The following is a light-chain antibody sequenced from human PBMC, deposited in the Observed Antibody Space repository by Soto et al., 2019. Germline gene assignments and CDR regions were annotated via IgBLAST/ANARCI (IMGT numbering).Light chain of an antibody. Sequence: QSVLTQPASVSGSPGQSITISCTETNSDVGGYNYVSWYQQHPGKAPKLVIYDVTNRPSGLSNRFSGSKSGNTASLTISGLQAEDEADYYCSSYRRSTTVVFGGGTQLTVL. CDR2: DVT. V-gene: IGLV2-14*01. J-gene: IGLJ2*01. CDR3: SSYRRSTTVV. CDR1: NSDVGGYNY.